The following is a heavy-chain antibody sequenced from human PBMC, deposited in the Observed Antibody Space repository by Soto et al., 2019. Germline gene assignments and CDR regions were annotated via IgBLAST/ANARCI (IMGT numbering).Heavy chain of an antibody. CDR3: ARGCGGSCPRNYYYYYGMDV. V-gene: IGHV1-69*13. Sequence: RASVKVSCKASGGTFSSYAISWVRQAPGQGLEWMGGIIPIFGTANYAQKFQGRVTITADESTSTAYMELSSLRSEDTAVYYCARGCGGSCPRNYYYYYGMDVWGQGTTVTVSS. CDR2: IIPIFGTA. CDR1: GGTFSSYA. D-gene: IGHD2-15*01. J-gene: IGHJ6*02.